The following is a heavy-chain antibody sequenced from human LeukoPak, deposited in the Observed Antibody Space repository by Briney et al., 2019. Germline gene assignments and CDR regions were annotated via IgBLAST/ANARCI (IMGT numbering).Heavy chain of an antibody. D-gene: IGHD3-16*01. Sequence: HPGGSLRLSCAASGFTFSNFALSWVRQSPGKGLEWVSAISISGGTTYYTDSVKGRFTISRDNSKNTLYLQMNSLRAEDTAVYYCAKGLQRGCFDYWGQGTLVTVSS. V-gene: IGHV3-23*01. CDR1: GFTFSNFA. J-gene: IGHJ4*02. CDR3: AKGLQRGCFDY. CDR2: ISISGGTT.